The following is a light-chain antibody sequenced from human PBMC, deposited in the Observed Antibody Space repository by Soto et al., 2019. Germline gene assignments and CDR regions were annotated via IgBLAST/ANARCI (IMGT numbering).Light chain of an antibody. J-gene: IGLJ1*01. CDR2: EVT. CDR3: SSYSTSSNLYV. V-gene: IGLV2-14*01. Sequence: QSALTQPASVSGSPGQSITISCTGISSDIGTYNYVSWYQQHPGKAPKIIIYEVTNRPSGVSDRFSGSKSANAASLTISGLQAEDEADYYCSSYSTSSNLYVFGGGTKVTGL. CDR1: SSDIGTYNY.